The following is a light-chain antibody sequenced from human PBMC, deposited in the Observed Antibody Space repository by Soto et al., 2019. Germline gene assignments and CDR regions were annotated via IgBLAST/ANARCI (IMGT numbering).Light chain of an antibody. V-gene: IGKV1-12*01. Sequence: DIQMTQSPSSVSASVGDRVTITCRASQDISNWLAWYQQKPGKAPKLLIYAAYKLQSGGPSRFSGSGSGTDFTLTISGLQPEDFATYYSQQANSFPPYSFGQGTKLEIK. CDR3: QQANSFPPYS. CDR1: QDISNW. J-gene: IGKJ2*03. CDR2: AAY.